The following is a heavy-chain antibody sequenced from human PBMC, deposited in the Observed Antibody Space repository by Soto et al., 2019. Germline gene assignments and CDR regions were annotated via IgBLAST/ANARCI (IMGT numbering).Heavy chain of an antibody. CDR2: MNPNSGNT. Sequence: ASVKVSCKASGYTFTRYDINWVRQATGQGLAWMGWMNPNSGNTGYAQKFQGRVTMTRNTSISTAYMDLSSLRSEDTAVYYCARVYHEFGSGDYDCGIDGCIQGTTGTVSS. J-gene: IGHJ6*02. D-gene: IGHD3-3*01. V-gene: IGHV1-8*01. CDR1: GYTFTRYD. CDR3: ARVYHEFGSGDYDCGIDG.